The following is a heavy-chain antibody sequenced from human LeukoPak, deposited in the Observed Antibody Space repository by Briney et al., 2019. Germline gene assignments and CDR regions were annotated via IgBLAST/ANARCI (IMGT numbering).Heavy chain of an antibody. V-gene: IGHV4-59*01. CDR3: ARGQTPGANYYYYYGMDV. CDR2: NYNSGST. Sequence: PSETLSLTCIVSGGSISSKYWNWIRQPPGKGLEWIGYNYNSGSTNYNPSLKSRVTISIDTSKNQFSLSLSSVTAADTAVYYCARGQTPGANYYYYYGMDVWSQGTTVTVSS. J-gene: IGHJ6*02. D-gene: IGHD2-15*01. CDR1: GGSISSKY.